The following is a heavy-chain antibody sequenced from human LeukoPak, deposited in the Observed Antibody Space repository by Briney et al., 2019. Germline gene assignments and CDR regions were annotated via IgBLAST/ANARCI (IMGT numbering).Heavy chain of an antibody. CDR3: AKDRPIVVVVAAPYDAFDI. J-gene: IGHJ3*02. Sequence: GGSLRLSCAASGFTFSSYGMHWVRQAPGKGLEWVAVISYDGSNKYYADSVKGRFTISRDNSKNTLYLQMNSRRAEDTAVYYCAKDRPIVVVVAAPYDAFDIWGQGTMVTVSS. CDR2: ISYDGSNK. D-gene: IGHD2-15*01. V-gene: IGHV3-30*18. CDR1: GFTFSSYG.